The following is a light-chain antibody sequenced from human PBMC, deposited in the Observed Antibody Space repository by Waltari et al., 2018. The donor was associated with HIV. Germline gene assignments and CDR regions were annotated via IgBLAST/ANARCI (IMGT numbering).Light chain of an antibody. V-gene: IGLV3-1*01. CDR3: QAWDSTTLV. J-gene: IGLJ2*01. CDR2: QDT. Sequence: SYDVTQPLSVSVSPGQTATITCSGDKLGNKYTSWYQQKAGQSPVLVIYQDTQRPSDIPERFSGSNSGHTATLTLSGTQPIDEADYYCQAWDSTTLVFGGGTKLTVL. CDR1: KLGNKY.